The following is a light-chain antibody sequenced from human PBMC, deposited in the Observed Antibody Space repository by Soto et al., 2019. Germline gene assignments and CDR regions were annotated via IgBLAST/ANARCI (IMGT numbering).Light chain of an antibody. CDR2: GNS. Sequence: QSVLTQPPSVSGAPGQRVTISCTGSSSNIGAGYDVHWYQQLPGTAPKLLIYGNSNRPSGVPDRFSGSKSGTSASLAITGLQAEDESDYYCGSYSSTDTPFVFGTGTKLTVL. CDR3: GSYSSTDTPFV. CDR1: SSNIGAGYD. V-gene: IGLV1-40*01. J-gene: IGLJ1*01.